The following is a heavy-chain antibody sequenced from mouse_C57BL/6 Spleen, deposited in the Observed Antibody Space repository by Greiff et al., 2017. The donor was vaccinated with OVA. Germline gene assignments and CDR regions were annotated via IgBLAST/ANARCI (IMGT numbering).Heavy chain of an antibody. CDR3: AMYGYDDAMDD. J-gene: IGHJ4*01. V-gene: IGHV1-74*01. Sequence: QVQLQQPGAELVKPGASVKVSCKASGYTFTSYWMHWVKQRPGQGLEWIGRIHPSDSATNYTQQFQGKAPLTVDKSSSTAYMQLSSLTSDDSAVYYCAMYGYDDAMDDWGQGTSVTVSS. D-gene: IGHD2-2*01. CDR1: GYTFTSYW. CDR2: IHPSDSAT.